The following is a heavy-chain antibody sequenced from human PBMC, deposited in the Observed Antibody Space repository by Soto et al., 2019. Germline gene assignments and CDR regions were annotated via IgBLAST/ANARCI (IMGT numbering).Heavy chain of an antibody. J-gene: IGHJ3*02. Sequence: QVQLQESGPGLVKPSETLSLTCTVSGGSISSYYWSWIRQPPGKGLEWSGYIYYSGSTNYNPSLKSRVTISVDTSKTEFSLKLSSVTAADTAVYYCARQRRRVIVTRKRANDAFDIWGQGTMVTVSS. CDR3: ARQRRRVIVTRKRANDAFDI. V-gene: IGHV4-59*08. CDR1: GGSISSYY. CDR2: IYYSGST. D-gene: IGHD3-16*02.